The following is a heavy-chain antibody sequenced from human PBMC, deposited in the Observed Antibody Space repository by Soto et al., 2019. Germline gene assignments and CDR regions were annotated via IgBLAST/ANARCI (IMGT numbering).Heavy chain of an antibody. CDR2: ISYDGGTT. V-gene: IGHV3-30*03. CDR1: GFTFSSYG. Sequence: PGGSLRLSCAASGFTFSSYGMHWVRQAPGKGLEWVAVISYDGGTTDYAGPVKGRFTISRDDSENTLYLQMNSLKTEDTAVYYCSHGYYQYFESWGQGTLVTVSS. CDR3: SHGYYQYFES. J-gene: IGHJ4*02. D-gene: IGHD5-18*01.